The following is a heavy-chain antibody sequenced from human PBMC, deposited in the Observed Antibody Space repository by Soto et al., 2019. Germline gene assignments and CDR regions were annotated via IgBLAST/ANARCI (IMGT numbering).Heavy chain of an antibody. V-gene: IGHV4-59*08. J-gene: IGHJ5*02. D-gene: IGHD3-16*02. Sequence: SETLSLTCTVSGGSISSYYWSWIRQPPGKGLEWIGYIYYSGSTNYNPSLKSRVTISVDTSKNQFSLKLSSVTAADTAVYYCARWSYRPYNWFDPWGQGTLVTVSS. CDR1: GGSISSYY. CDR3: ARWSYRPYNWFDP. CDR2: IYYSGST.